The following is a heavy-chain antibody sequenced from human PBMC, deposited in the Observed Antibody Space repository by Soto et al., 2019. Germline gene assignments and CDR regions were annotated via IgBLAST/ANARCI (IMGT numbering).Heavy chain of an antibody. CDR2: ISGSGGST. V-gene: IGHV3-23*01. CDR1: GFTFSSYA. D-gene: IGHD6-19*01. J-gene: IGHJ3*02. CDR3: AKIYFGIAVAGPPTEDAFDI. Sequence: PGGSLRLSCAASGFTFSSYAMSWVRQAPGKGLEWVSAISGSGGSTYYADSVKGRFTISRDNSKNTLYLQMNSLRAEDTAVYYCAKIYFGIAVAGPPTEDAFDIWGQGTMVTVSS.